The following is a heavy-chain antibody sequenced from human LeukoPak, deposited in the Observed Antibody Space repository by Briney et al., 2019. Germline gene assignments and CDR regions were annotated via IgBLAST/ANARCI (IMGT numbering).Heavy chain of an antibody. J-gene: IGHJ4*02. CDR1: GYTFTNYY. D-gene: IGHD6-6*01. Sequence: ASVTVSCKASGYTFTNYYIHWVRQAPGQGLEWMGIINPSGGSTSYAQKFQGRLTMTRDTSTSTVYMELSSLRSEDTAVYYCARDRASSGDYWGQGTLVAVSS. V-gene: IGHV1-46*01. CDR3: ARDRASSGDY. CDR2: INPSGGST.